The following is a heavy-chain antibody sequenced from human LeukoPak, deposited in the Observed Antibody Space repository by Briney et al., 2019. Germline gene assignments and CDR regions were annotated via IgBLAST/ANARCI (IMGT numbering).Heavy chain of an antibody. CDR1: GDSVSSTDAA. CDR2: TYYRSKWYS. CDR3: ARSTGWPNGH. Sequence: SQTLSLTCAISGDSVSSTDAAWTWIRQSPSRGIEWLGRTYYRSKWYSDYAVSVKGRITINPDTSKNQFSLHLKSVTPEDSAVYYCARSTGWPNGHWGQGALVTVSS. D-gene: IGHD2-8*02. V-gene: IGHV6-1*01. J-gene: IGHJ4*02.